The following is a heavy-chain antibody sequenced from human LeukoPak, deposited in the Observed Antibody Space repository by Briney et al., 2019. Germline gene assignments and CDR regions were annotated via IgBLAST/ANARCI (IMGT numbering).Heavy chain of an antibody. Sequence: PSETLSLTCTVSGVSISNYYWGWIRQPPGKGLEWIGSMYYSGSTHYNPSLKSRVTISVDTSKNQFSLKLSSVTAADTAVYYCARQDYYGSGSYGTPDGFDIWGQGTMVTVSS. CDR1: GVSISNYY. V-gene: IGHV4-39*01. CDR2: MYYSGST. CDR3: ARQDYYGSGSYGTPDGFDI. D-gene: IGHD3-10*01. J-gene: IGHJ3*02.